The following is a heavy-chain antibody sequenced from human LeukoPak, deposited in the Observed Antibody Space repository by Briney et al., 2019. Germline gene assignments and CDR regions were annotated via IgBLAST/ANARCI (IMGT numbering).Heavy chain of an antibody. CDR3: ARENTIFGVLYDY. J-gene: IGHJ4*02. V-gene: IGHV1-69*13. D-gene: IGHD3-3*01. CDR2: IIPIFGTA. Sequence: ASVKVSCKASGGTFSSYAISWVRQAPGQGLEWMGGIIPIFGTANYAQKFQGRVTITADESTSTAYMERSSLRSEDTAVYYCARENTIFGVLYDYWGQGTLVTVSS. CDR1: GGTFSSYA.